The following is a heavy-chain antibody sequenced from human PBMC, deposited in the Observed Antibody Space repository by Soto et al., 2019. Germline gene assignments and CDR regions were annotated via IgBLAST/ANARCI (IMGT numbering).Heavy chain of an antibody. V-gene: IGHV3-23*01. D-gene: IGHD2-21*02. CDR2: TSFSGGRT. Sequence: EVQLLESGGDLVQPGGSLRLSCAASGFIFSNYAMTWVRQGPGRGLEWVSTTSFSGGRTYYADSVKGRFTISRDNSNNTLFLQMSSLRAEDTAIYYCAKDSRAFCGGDCSKAYWGQGTLVTVSS. CDR1: GFIFSNYA. J-gene: IGHJ4*02. CDR3: AKDSRAFCGGDCSKAY.